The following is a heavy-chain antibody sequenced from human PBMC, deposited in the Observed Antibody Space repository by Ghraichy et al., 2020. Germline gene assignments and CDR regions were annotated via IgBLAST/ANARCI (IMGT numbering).Heavy chain of an antibody. CDR1: GYTFSGQY. Sequence: ASVKLSCKTSGYTFSGQYMHWVRQAPGQGLEWMAWINPNTGGTHYAQKFQGRVTMTRDTSISTAYMDLSRLTSDDTAVYYCARDMGGDMATTIDYWGQGTLVTVSS. D-gene: IGHD5-24*01. V-gene: IGHV1-2*02. CDR3: ARDMGGDMATTIDY. CDR2: INPNTGGT. J-gene: IGHJ4*02.